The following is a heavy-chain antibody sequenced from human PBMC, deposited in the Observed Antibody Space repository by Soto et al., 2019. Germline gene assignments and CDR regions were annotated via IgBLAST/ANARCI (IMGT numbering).Heavy chain of an antibody. J-gene: IGHJ4*02. V-gene: IGHV3-23*01. CDR2: ISGSGGST. CDR3: AKVNHYKPKIAVAGRLDC. D-gene: IGHD6-19*01. Sequence: EVQLLESGGGLVQPGGSLRLSCAASGFTFSSYAMSWVRQAPGKGLEWVSAISGSGGSTYYADSVKGRFTISRDNSKNTLYLQMNSLRAEDTAVYYCAKVNHYKPKIAVAGRLDCWGQGTLVTVSS. CDR1: GFTFSSYA.